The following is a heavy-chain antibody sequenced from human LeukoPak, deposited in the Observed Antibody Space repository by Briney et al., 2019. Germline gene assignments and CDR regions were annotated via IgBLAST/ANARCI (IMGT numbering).Heavy chain of an antibody. CDR1: GYTFTSNY. CDR2: ISPSGGST. V-gene: IGHV1-46*01. J-gene: IGHJ5*02. D-gene: IGHD5-24*01. CDR3: ARDNSARDEAWWFNP. Sequence: ASVKVSCKAFGYTFTSNYMHWVRQAPGQGPEWMGAISPSGGSTTYAQKFQGRVTLTRDMSTSTDYLELSSLRSEDTAVYYCARDNSARDEAWWFNPWGQGTLVTVSS.